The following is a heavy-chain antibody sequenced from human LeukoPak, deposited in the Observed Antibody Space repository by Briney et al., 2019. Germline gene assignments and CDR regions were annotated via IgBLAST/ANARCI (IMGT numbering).Heavy chain of an antibody. V-gene: IGHV4-39*01. CDR3: APIAAAGDFDY. Sequence: PSETLSLTCTVSGGSIYSSSYYWGWIRQPPGKGLEWIGSIYYSGSTYYNPSLKSRVTISVDTSKNQFSLKLSSVTAADTAVYYCAPIAAAGDFDYWGQGTLVTVSS. CDR1: GGSIYSSSYY. J-gene: IGHJ4*02. CDR2: IYYSGST. D-gene: IGHD6-13*01.